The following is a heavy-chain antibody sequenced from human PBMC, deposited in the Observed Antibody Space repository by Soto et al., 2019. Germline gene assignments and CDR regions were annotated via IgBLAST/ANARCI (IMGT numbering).Heavy chain of an antibody. D-gene: IGHD3-3*01. Sequence: PTGTLSLTCTVSGGSISSSSYYWGWIRQPPGKGLEWIGSIYYSGSTYYNPSLKSRVTISVDTSKNQFSLKLSSVTAADTAVYYCARNGRDYDFWSGYRRGYNWFDPWGQGTLVTVSS. CDR2: IYYSGST. J-gene: IGHJ5*02. CDR1: GGSISSSSYY. V-gene: IGHV4-39*01. CDR3: ARNGRDYDFWSGYRRGYNWFDP.